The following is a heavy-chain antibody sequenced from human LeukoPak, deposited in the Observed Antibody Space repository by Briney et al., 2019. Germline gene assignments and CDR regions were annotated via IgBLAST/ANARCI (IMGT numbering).Heavy chain of an antibody. CDR3: ARSQMATSGDYFDY. Sequence: SETLSLTCTVSGGSISSGSYYWSWIRQPAGKGLEWIGRIYTSGGTNYNPSLKSRVTISVDTSKNQFSLKLSSVTAADTAVYYCARSQMATSGDYFDYWGQGTLVTVSS. D-gene: IGHD5-24*01. CDR2: IYTSGGT. V-gene: IGHV4-61*02. J-gene: IGHJ4*02. CDR1: GGSISSGSYY.